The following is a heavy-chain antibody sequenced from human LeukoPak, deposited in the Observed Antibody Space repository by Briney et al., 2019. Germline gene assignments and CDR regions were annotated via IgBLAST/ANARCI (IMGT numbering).Heavy chain of an antibody. CDR3: ARGGYTSFYP. Sequence: SETLSLTCTVSGGSISSSSYYWGWIRQPPGKGLEWIGSIYYSGSTYYNPSLKSRVTISVDTSKNQFSLKLSSVTAADTAVYYCARGGYTSFYPWGQGTLVTVSS. CDR1: GGSISSSSYY. D-gene: IGHD2-15*01. CDR2: IYYSGST. J-gene: IGHJ5*02. V-gene: IGHV4-39*07.